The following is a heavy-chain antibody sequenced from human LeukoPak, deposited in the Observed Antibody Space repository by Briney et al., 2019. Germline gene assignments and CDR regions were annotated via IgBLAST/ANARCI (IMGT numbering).Heavy chain of an antibody. CDR1: GFTFSHYG. J-gene: IGHJ5*02. V-gene: IGHV3-7*01. CDR2: INQDGNEK. D-gene: IGHD3-10*01. Sequence: GGSLRLSCAASGFTFSHYGMHWVRQAPGKGLEWVGNINQDGNEKYYVDSVKGRFTISRDNAKNSLYLQMNSLRAEDTAVYYCARDRGIHGWFDPWGQGTLVTVSS. CDR3: ARDRGIHGWFDP.